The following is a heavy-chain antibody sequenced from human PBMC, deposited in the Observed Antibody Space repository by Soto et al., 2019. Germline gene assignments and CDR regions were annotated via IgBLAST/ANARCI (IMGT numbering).Heavy chain of an antibody. D-gene: IGHD6-13*01. CDR2: INSDGSST. CDR1: GFTFSSYW. CDR3: TRDPAPAGWFDY. Sequence: GGSLRLSCAASGFTFSSYWMHWVRQAPGKGLVWVSRINSDGSSTSYADSVRGRFTISRDNAKNTLYLQMNSLRGEDTAVYYCTRDPAPAGWFDYWGQGTLVTVS. V-gene: IGHV3-74*01. J-gene: IGHJ5*01.